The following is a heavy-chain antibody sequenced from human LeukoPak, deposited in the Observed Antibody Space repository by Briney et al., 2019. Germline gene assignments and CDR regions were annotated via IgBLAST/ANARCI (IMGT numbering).Heavy chain of an antibody. CDR3: ARTYYYGSGSYLIDAFDI. CDR1: GYTFTNYW. Sequence: GESLKISCKGSGYTFTNYWIDWVRQMPGKGLEWMGIIYPGDSDTKYSPSFQGQVTISVDKSISTAYLQWSSLKASDTAMYYCARTYYYGSGSYLIDAFDIWGQGTMVTVSS. CDR2: IYPGDSDT. J-gene: IGHJ3*02. V-gene: IGHV5-51*01. D-gene: IGHD3-10*01.